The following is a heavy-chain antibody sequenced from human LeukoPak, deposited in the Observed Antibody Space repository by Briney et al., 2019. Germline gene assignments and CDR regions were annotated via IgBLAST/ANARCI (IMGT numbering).Heavy chain of an antibody. CDR3: ATPCYYGSGSPSDYYMDV. V-gene: IGHV1-2*02. Sequence: ASVKVSCKASGYTFTGDCMHWVRQAPGQGLEWMGWINPNSGGTNYAQKFQGRVTMTRDTSISTAYMELSRLRSDDTAVYYCATPCYYGSGSPSDYYMDVWGKGTTVTVSS. CDR2: INPNSGGT. CDR1: GYTFTGDC. D-gene: IGHD3-10*01. J-gene: IGHJ6*03.